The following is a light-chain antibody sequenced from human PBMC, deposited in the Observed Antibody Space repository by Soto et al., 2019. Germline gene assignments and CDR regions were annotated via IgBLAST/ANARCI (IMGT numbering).Light chain of an antibody. CDR3: MQGTHWPIT. V-gene: IGKV2-30*01. J-gene: IGKJ5*01. CDR2: KVS. Sequence: VVVSQIPRSLPVTLAQPASISCRSNQSLVYSDGNAYLNWFHQRPGQSPRRLIYKVSNRDSGVPARFSGSGSGTDFALKISRVEAEDVGVYYCMQGTHWPITFGQGTRLEIK. CDR1: QSLVYSDGNAY.